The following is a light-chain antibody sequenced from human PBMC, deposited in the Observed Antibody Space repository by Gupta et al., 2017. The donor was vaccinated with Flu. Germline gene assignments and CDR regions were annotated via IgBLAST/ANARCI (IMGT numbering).Light chain of an antibody. CDR3: STYAGSRVL. V-gene: IGLV2-8*01. Sequence: QSALTQPPSESGSPGQSVTLSCTGSSSDIGGFNYVSWYQQPPGKAPKRMIYAVNKRPSGVPDRFSGSKSGNTASLTVSGLQPEDEGDYYCSTYAGSRVLFGGGTKLTVL. CDR2: AVN. J-gene: IGLJ2*01. CDR1: SSDIGGFNY.